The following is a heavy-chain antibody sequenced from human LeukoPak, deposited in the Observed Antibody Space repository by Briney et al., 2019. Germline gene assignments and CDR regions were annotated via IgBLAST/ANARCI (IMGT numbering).Heavy chain of an antibody. CDR1: GFTFSSYA. J-gene: IGHJ3*02. D-gene: IGHD3-22*01. CDR2: IKQDGSEK. Sequence: QAGGSLRLSCAASGFTFSSYAMSWVRQAPGKGLEWVANIKQDGSEKYYVDSVKGRFTISRDNAKNSLYLQMNGLRAEDTAVYYCASRWNYYDSSGLFDIWGQGTMVTVSS. CDR3: ASRWNYYDSSGLFDI. V-gene: IGHV3-7*01.